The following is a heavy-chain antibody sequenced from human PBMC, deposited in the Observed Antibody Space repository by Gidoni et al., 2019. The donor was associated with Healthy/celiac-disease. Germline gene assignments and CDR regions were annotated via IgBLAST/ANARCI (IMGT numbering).Heavy chain of an antibody. CDR3: ALLMWELRGGRSTFDY. J-gene: IGHJ4*02. D-gene: IGHD1-26*01. Sequence: QVQLVQSGAEVKKPGASVKVSCKASGYTFTSYDINWVRQATGQGLEWMGWMNPNSGNTGYAQKFQGRVTMTRNTSISTAYMELSSLRSEDTAVYYCALLMWELRGGRSTFDYWGQGTLVTVSS. V-gene: IGHV1-8*01. CDR1: GYTFTSYD. CDR2: MNPNSGNT.